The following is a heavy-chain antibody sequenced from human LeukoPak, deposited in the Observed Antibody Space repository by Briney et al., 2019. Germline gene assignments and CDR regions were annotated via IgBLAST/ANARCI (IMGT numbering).Heavy chain of an antibody. CDR3: ARAGDIVVVPAATNPNFDY. CDR2: IWYDGSNK. J-gene: IGHJ4*02. D-gene: IGHD2-2*01. CDR1: GFTFSSYG. Sequence: GGSPRLSCAASGFTFSSYGMHWVRQAPGKGLEWVAVIWYDGSNKYYADSVKGRFTISRDNSKNTLYLQMNSLRAEDTAVYYCARAGDIVVVPAATNPNFDYWGQGTLVTVSS. V-gene: IGHV3-33*01.